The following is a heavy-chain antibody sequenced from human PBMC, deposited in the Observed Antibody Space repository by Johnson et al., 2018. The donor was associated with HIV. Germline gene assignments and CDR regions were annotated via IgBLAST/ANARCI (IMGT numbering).Heavy chain of an antibody. V-gene: IGHV3-7*01. D-gene: IGHD7-27*01. J-gene: IGHJ3*02. CDR1: GFTFSRYW. Sequence: VQLVESGGGVVQPGGSLRLSCGVSGFTFSRYWMSWVRQAPGKGLEWVANIKQDGSEKNYVDSVKGRFTISRDNAKNSLYLQMNSLRAEDTAVYYCARVKSYGNWGSRKGGRESRAAFDIWGQGTMVTVSS. CDR2: IKQDGSEK. CDR3: ARVKSYGNWGSRKGGRESRAAFDI.